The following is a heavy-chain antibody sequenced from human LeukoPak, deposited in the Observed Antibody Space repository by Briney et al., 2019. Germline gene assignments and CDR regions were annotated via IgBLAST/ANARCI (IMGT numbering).Heavy chain of an antibody. CDR1: GFTFSSYW. V-gene: IGHV3-7*01. J-gene: IGHJ2*01. D-gene: IGHD4-17*01. CDR2: IKQDGSEK. CDR3: ARLPTTVTYWYFDL. Sequence: GGSLRLSCAASGFTFSSYWMSWVRQAPGKGLEWVANIKQDGSEKYYVDSVKGRFTISRDNAKNSPYLQMNSLRAEDTAVYYCARLPTTVTYWYFDLWGRGTLVTVSS.